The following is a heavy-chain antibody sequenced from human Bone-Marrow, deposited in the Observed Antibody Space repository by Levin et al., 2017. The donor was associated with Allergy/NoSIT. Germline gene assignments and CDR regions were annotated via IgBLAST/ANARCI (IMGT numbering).Heavy chain of an antibody. J-gene: IGHJ4*02. D-gene: IGHD5-12*01. CDR2: ISPSGGGT. Sequence: AASVKVSCKASGYTFTTYYMHWVRQAPGQGLEWMGLISPSGGGTTYAQNFQGRVTMTRDTSTSTVYMELSSLRSEDTAVYYCARGRGVYSGYDSPFDYWGQGTLVTVSS. V-gene: IGHV1-46*01. CDR1: GYTFTTYY. CDR3: ARGRGVYSGYDSPFDY.